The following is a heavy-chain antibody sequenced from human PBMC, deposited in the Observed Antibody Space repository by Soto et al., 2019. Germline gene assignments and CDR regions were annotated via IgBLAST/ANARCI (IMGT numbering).Heavy chain of an antibody. V-gene: IGHV5-51*01. CDR2: IYPDDSDT. CDR3: ARLAHDSSGALYYFDY. Sequence: GESLKISCKGSGYSFTTYWIGWVRQMPGKGLEWMGIIYPDDSDTRYSPSFQGQVTISVDKSISTAYLQWSSLKASDTAMYYCARLAHDSSGALYYFDYWGQGTLVTSPQ. CDR1: GYSFTTYW. D-gene: IGHD3-22*01. J-gene: IGHJ4*02.